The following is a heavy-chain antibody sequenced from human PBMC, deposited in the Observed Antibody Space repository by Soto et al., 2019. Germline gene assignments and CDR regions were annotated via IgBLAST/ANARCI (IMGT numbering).Heavy chain of an antibody. V-gene: IGHV3-49*03. J-gene: IGHJ4*02. CDR2: IRSNTFGGTT. CDR1: GFTFGDYV. Sequence: PGGSLRLSCTTFGFTFGDYVMGWFRQAPGKGLEWLGFIRSNTFGGTTVYPASVKGRFTISRDDSKSVAFLQMNSLKTEDTAMYYCTRDRDILTGYYSPNSFDYWGQGALVTVS. CDR3: TRDRDILTGYYSPNSFDY. D-gene: IGHD3-9*01.